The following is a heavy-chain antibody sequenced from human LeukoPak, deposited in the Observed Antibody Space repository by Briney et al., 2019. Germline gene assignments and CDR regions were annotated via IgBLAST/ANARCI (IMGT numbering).Heavy chain of an antibody. CDR1: GFTFRNYE. CDR3: AKNGYYSFDY. CDR2: INTRGDTL. J-gene: IGHJ4*02. V-gene: IGHV3-48*03. Sequence: PGGSLRLSCAASGFTFRNYEMNWVRQAPGKGLEWISFINTRGDTLYYADSVKGRFTISRDNASNSLYLQMNSLRAEDTAVYYCAKNGYYSFDYWGQGTLVTVSS. D-gene: IGHD6-13*01.